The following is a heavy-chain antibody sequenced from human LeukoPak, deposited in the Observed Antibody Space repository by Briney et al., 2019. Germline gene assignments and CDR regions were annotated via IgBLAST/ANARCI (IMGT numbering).Heavy chain of an antibody. CDR2: ISSSTSTI. V-gene: IGHV3-48*04. D-gene: IGHD3-3*01. Sequence: GGSLRLSCAASGFTFGSYSMNWVRQAPGKGLEWVSYISSSTSTIYYADSVKGRFTISRDNAKNSLYLQMNSLRAEDTAVYYCARDSNFWSGYSLRGYYYYMDVWGKGTTVTVSS. CDR1: GFTFGSYS. J-gene: IGHJ6*03. CDR3: ARDSNFWSGYSLRGYYYYMDV.